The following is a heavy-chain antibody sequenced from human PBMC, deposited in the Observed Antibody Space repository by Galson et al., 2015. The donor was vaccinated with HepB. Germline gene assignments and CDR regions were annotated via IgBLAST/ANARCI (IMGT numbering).Heavy chain of an antibody. CDR2: IYWDDDT. CDR1: GLSLNTDKVG. Sequence: PALVKPTQTLTLTCAFSGLSLNTDKVGVGWIRQPPGKALEWLALIYWDDDTRYSPSLRSRLTITKDTSKNQVVLTMTNMDPVDTATYYCAHRRVEDIWAGGFDVFDIWGQGTMVTVSS. D-gene: IGHD2-15*01. CDR3: AHRRVEDIWAGGFDVFDI. V-gene: IGHV2-5*02. J-gene: IGHJ3*02.